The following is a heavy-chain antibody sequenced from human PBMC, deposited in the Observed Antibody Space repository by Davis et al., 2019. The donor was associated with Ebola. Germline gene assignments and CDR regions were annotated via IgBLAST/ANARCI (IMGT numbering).Heavy chain of an antibody. Sequence: GESLKISCAASGFTFSSYSMNWVRQAPGKGLEWVSSISSSSSYIYYADSVKGRFTISRDNAKNSLYLQMSSLRDDDTAVYYCARDHGGWSVAGTIWSRFDFWGQGTLVPVSS. CDR3: ARDHGGWSVAGTIWSRFDF. D-gene: IGHD4-23*01. CDR2: ISSSSSYI. J-gene: IGHJ4*02. V-gene: IGHV3-21*01. CDR1: GFTFSSYS.